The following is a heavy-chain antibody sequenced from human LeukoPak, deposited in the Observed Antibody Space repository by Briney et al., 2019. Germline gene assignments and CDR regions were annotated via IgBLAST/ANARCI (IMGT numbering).Heavy chain of an antibody. J-gene: IGHJ4*02. CDR1: GYTFTSYG. Sequence: ASVKVSCKASGYTFTSYGISWVRQAPGQGLEWMGWISAYNGNTNYAQKLQGRVTMTTDTSTSTAYMELRSLRSDDTAVYYCARDGPGTDPDIVAMKYSYWGQGTLVTVSS. D-gene: IGHD5-12*01. CDR2: ISAYNGNT. V-gene: IGHV1-18*04. CDR3: ARDGPGTDPDIVAMKYSY.